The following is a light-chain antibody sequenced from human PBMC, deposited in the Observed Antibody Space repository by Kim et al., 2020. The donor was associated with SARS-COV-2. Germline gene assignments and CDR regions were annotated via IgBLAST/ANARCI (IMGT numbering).Light chain of an antibody. V-gene: IGKV3-11*01. CDR2: DAS. CDR1: QSVSSY. Sequence: RSWAPGERATLSCRASQSVSSYLAWYQQKPGQAPRLLIYDASNRATGIPARFSGSGSGTDFTLTISSLEPEDFAVYYCQQRSNWLTFGGGTKVEIK. J-gene: IGKJ4*01. CDR3: QQRSNWLT.